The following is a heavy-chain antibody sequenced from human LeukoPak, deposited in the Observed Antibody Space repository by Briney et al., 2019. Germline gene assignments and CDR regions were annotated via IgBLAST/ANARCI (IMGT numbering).Heavy chain of an antibody. J-gene: IGHJ6*02. CDR3: ARVELDVTLLVRYYYYGMDV. D-gene: IGHD6-6*01. V-gene: IGHV1-69*13. CDR1: GGTFSSYA. CDR2: IIPIFGTA. Sequence: SVKVSCKASGGTFSSYAISWVRQAPGQGLEWMGGIIPIFGTANYAQKFQGRVTITADESTSTAYMELSSLRSEDTAVYYCARVELDVTLLVRYYYYGMDVWGQGTTVTVSS.